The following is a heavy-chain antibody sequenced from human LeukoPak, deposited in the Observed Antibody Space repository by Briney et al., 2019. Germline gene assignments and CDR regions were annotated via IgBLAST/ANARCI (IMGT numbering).Heavy chain of an antibody. V-gene: IGHV4-59*01. CDR3: ARDSIRLGRFDY. Sequence: SETLSLTCSVSGGSISSYYWSWIRQPPGKGLEWIGYIYYSGSTNYNPSLKSRVTISVDTSKNQFSLKLSSVTAADTAVYYCARDSIRLGRFDYWGQGTLVTVSS. J-gene: IGHJ4*02. CDR2: IYYSGST. D-gene: IGHD3-10*01. CDR1: GGSISSYY.